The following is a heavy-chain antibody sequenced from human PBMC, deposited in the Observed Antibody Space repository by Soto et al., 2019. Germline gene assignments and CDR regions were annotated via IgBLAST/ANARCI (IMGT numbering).Heavy chain of an antibody. Sequence: PSETLSLTCTVSGGSISSYYWSWIRQPPGKGLEWIGYIYYSGSTNYNPSLKSRVTISVDTSKNQFSLILSSVTAADTAVYYCARAHREMGATNFDYWGQGTLVTVSS. CDR3: ARAHREMGATNFDY. CDR2: IYYSGST. CDR1: GGSISSYY. V-gene: IGHV4-59*01. J-gene: IGHJ4*02. D-gene: IGHD1-26*01.